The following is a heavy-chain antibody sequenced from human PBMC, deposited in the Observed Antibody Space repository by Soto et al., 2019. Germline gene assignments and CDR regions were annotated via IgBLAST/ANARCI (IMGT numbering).Heavy chain of an antibody. CDR1: GGSISSGDYY. Sequence: QVQLQESGPGLVKPSQTLSLTCTVSGGSISSGDYYWSWIRQPPGKGLEWIGYIYYSGSTYYNPYLKSRVTISVDTSKHQVSLKLSAVTAADTAVYYCARMTTVTGYFDYWGQGTLVTVSS. V-gene: IGHV4-30-4*01. CDR2: IYYSGST. CDR3: ARMTTVTGYFDY. J-gene: IGHJ4*02. D-gene: IGHD4-17*01.